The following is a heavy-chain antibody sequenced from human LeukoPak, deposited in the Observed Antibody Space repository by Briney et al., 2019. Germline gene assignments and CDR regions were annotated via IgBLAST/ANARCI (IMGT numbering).Heavy chain of an antibody. CDR1: GFTFSSYN. V-gene: IGHV3-21*01. Sequence: GGSLRLSCAVSGFTFSSYNMNWVRQAPGKGLEWVSSITSSSRYIYYADSVKGRFTISRDNAKSSLYLQMNSLRAEDTAVYYCARDPYSGSYGDYYYYYMDVWGKGTTVTISS. D-gene: IGHD1-26*01. J-gene: IGHJ6*03. CDR2: ITSSSRYI. CDR3: ARDPYSGSYGDYYYYYMDV.